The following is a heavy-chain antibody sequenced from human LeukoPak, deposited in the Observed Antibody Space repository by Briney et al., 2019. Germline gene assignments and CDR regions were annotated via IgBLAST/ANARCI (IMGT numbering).Heavy chain of an antibody. CDR1: GFTFSSYA. D-gene: IGHD3-22*01. V-gene: IGHV3-23*01. CDR2: ISGSGGST. Sequence: GSLRLSCAASGFTFSSYAMSWVRQAPGKGLEWVSAISGSGGSTYYADSVKGRFTISRDNSKNTLYLQMNSLRAEDTAVYYCAKRRGTYDSSGYSYYFDYWGQGTLVTVSS. CDR3: AKRRGTYDSSGYSYYFDY. J-gene: IGHJ4*02.